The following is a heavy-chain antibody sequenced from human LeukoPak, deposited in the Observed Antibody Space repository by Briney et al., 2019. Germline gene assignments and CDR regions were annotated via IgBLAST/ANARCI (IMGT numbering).Heavy chain of an antibody. Sequence: GGSLRLSXAASGFTFSSYEMNWVRQAPGKGMEWVSYISSSGSTIYYADSVKGRFTISRDNAKNSLYLQMNSLRAEDTAVYYCVYGADAFDIWGQGTMVTVSS. CDR3: VYGADAFDI. CDR2: ISSSGSTI. J-gene: IGHJ3*02. CDR1: GFTFSSYE. V-gene: IGHV3-48*03. D-gene: IGHD3-10*01.